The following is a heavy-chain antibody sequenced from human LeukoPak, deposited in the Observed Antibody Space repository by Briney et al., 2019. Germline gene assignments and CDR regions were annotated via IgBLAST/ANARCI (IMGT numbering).Heavy chain of an antibody. CDR1: GDSSNIYY. Sequence: SETLSLTCAVYGDSSNIYYWSWIRLSPGKGLEWIAEINHTGSTDYNPSLKSRVTISVDTSKNQFSLKLASVTAADTAVYYCASGRELELPWQWGHGTLVTVSS. J-gene: IGHJ4*01. CDR2: INHTGST. CDR3: ASGRELELPWQ. V-gene: IGHV4-34*01. D-gene: IGHD1-7*01.